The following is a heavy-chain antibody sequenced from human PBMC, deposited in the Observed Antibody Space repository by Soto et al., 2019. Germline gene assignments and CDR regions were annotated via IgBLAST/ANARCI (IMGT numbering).Heavy chain of an antibody. J-gene: IGHJ4*02. D-gene: IGHD6-6*01. CDR3: ARDAGVEYSSSHPTN. CDR2: ISYDGSNK. Sequence: GGSLRLSCAASGFTFSSYAMHWVRQAPGKGLEWVAVISYDGSNKYYADSVKGRFTISRDNSKNTLYLQMNSLRAEDTAVYYCARDAGVEYSSSHPTNWGQGTLVTVSS. V-gene: IGHV3-30-3*01. CDR1: GFTFSSYA.